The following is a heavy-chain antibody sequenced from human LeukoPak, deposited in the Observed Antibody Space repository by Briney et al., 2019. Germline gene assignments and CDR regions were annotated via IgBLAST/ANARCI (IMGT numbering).Heavy chain of an antibody. CDR1: GGSTSSYY. D-gene: IGHD3-3*01. CDR3: ARGYDFWSGQNWFDP. Sequence: SETLSLTCTVSGGSTSSYYWSWIRQPPGKGLEWIGYIYYSGSTNYNPSLKSRVTISVDTSKDQFSLKLSSVIAADTAVYYCARGYDFWSGQNWFDPWGQGTLVTVSS. J-gene: IGHJ5*02. V-gene: IGHV4-59*01. CDR2: IYYSGST.